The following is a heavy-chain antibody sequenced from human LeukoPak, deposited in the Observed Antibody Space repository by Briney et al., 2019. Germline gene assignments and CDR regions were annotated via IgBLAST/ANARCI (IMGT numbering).Heavy chain of an antibody. J-gene: IGHJ4*02. CDR3: AANSADYNTLGSSYKV. CDR2: IYYSGST. V-gene: IGHV4-39*02. CDR1: GGSTSSSSYY. Sequence: PETLSLTCTLSGGSTSSSSYYWGWIRHPPGKGLEWIGRIYYSGSTYYNPSLKSRVTISADTSKNHFSLKLSSVAAADTAVYYCAANSADYNTLGSSYKVWGQGTLVTVSS. D-gene: IGHD3-10*01.